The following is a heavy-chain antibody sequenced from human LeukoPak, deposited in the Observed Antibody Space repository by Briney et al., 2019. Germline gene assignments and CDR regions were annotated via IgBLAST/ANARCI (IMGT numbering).Heavy chain of an antibody. CDR1: GFSFSGHW. D-gene: IGHD6-6*01. CDR3: ARGPNSNWSGLDF. Sequence: EGSLRLSCTASGFSFSGHWMHWARQLPGKGLVWVSRISPTGSTTSYADSAKGRFTVSRDNAKNTLYLQVNNLRAEDTAVYYCARGPNSNWSGLDFWGQGTLLTVSS. J-gene: IGHJ4*02. V-gene: IGHV3-74*01. CDR2: ISPTGSTT.